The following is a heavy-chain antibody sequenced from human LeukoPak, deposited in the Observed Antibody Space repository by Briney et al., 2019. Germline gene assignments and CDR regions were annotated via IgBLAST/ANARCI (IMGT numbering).Heavy chain of an antibody. CDR1: GYTFTNYA. Sequence: ASVKVSCKASGYTFTNYAMNWVRQAPGQGLEWMGWINPNSGGTNYAQKFQGRVTMTRDTSISTAYMELSRLRSDDTAVYYCARDRAMVSNYWGQGTLVTVSS. CDR3: ARDRAMVSNY. D-gene: IGHD5-18*01. J-gene: IGHJ4*02. V-gene: IGHV1-2*02. CDR2: INPNSGGT.